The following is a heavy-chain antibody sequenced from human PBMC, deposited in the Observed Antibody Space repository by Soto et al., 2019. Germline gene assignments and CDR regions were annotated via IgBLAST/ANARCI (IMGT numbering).Heavy chain of an antibody. CDR2: IYYSGST. CDR1: GGSISSGDYY. V-gene: IGHV4-30-4*01. Sequence: SETLSLTCIVSGGSISSGDYYWSWIRQPPGKGLEWIGYIYYSGSTYYNPSLKSRVTISVDTSKNQFSLKLSSVTAADTAVYYCARDRRVTTAPYYFDYWGQGTLVTVSS. J-gene: IGHJ4*02. D-gene: IGHD5-18*01. CDR3: ARDRRVTTAPYYFDY.